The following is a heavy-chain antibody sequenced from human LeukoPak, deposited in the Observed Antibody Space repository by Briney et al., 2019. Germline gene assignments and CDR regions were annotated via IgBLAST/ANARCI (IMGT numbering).Heavy chain of an antibody. CDR2: INPNSGGT. CDR3: ARGTGYSSLTHIDY. D-gene: IGHD4-11*01. J-gene: IGHJ4*02. CDR1: GYTFTGYY. Sequence: ASVKVSCKASGYTFTGYYMHWVRQAPGQGLGWMGWINPNSGGTNYAQKFQGRVTMTRDTSISTAYMELGRLKSDDTAVYYCARGTGYSSLTHIDYWGQGTLVTVSS. V-gene: IGHV1-2*02.